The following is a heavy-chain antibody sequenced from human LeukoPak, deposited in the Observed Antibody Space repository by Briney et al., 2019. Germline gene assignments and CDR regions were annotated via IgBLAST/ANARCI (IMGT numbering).Heavy chain of an antibody. CDR2: IHYGGST. V-gene: IGHV4-39*01. CDR1: GDSISSSSYY. J-gene: IGHJ5*02. D-gene: IGHD2-2*01. CDR3: ARSSDQLLFRWFDP. Sequence: SETLSLTCTVSGDSISSSSYYWGWIRQPPGKGLEWIGSIHYGGSTYYNPSLKSRVTISVDTSKNQFSLKLSSVTAADTAVYYCARSSDQLLFRWFDPWGQGTLVTVSS.